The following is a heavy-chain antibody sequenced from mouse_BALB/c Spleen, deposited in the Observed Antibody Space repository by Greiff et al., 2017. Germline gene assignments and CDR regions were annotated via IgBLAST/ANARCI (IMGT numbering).Heavy chain of an antibody. J-gene: IGHJ2*01. CDR2: ISTYYGDA. D-gene: IGHD2-2*01. V-gene: IGHV1S137*01. CDR3: ARSGGYPFDY. Sequence: VQLQQSGAELVRPGVSVKISCKGSGYTFTDYAMHWVKQSHAKSLEWIGVISTYYGDASYNQKFKGKATMTVDKSSSTAYMELARLTSEDSAIYYCARSGGYPFDYWGQGTTLTVSS. CDR1: GYTFTDYA.